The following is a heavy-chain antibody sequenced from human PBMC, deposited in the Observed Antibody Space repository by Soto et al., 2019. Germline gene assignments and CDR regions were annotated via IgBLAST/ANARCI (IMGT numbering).Heavy chain of an antibody. Sequence: EVQLVESGGGLVQPGGSLKLSCAASGFTFSGSAMHWDRQASGKGLEWVGRIRSKANSYATAYAASVKGRFTISRDDSKNTAYLQMNSLKTEDTAVYYCTREGWNYVSSGYSQKFDYWGQGTLVIVSS. CDR2: IRSKANSYAT. CDR1: GFTFSGSA. J-gene: IGHJ4*02. CDR3: TREGWNYVSSGYSQKFDY. V-gene: IGHV3-73*02. D-gene: IGHD3-22*01.